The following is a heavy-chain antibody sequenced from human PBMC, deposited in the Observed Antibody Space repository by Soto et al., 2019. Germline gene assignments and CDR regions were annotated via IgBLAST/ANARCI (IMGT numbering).Heavy chain of an antibody. CDR3: ARDEGGYDILTGYYNAHHFGY. J-gene: IGHJ4*02. D-gene: IGHD3-9*01. V-gene: IGHV1-18*01. Sequence: QVQLVQSGAEVKKPGDSVKVSCSASGYTFTHFYITWVRQAPGQGLEWMGAISPHNFNTNFAQKFQGRATLTTDTSTSTAYMELRSLRSDGTAVYYCARDEGGYDILTGYYNAHHFGYWGQGVLVTVSS. CDR2: ISPHNFNT. CDR1: GYTFTHFY.